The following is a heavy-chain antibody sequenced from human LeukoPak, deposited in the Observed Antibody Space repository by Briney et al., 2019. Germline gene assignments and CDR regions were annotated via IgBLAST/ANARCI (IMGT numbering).Heavy chain of an antibody. CDR2: IFYSGNT. CDR1: GGSISSYY. D-gene: IGHD1-1*01. J-gene: IGHJ4*02. V-gene: IGHV4-59*08. CDR3: ARLDTPRTATDY. Sequence: SETLSLTCTVSGGSISSYYWSWIRQPPGKGLEWIGYIFYSGNTNYNPSLKSRVTISLDTSKNQFSLKLSSVTAADTAVYYCARLDTPRTATDYWGQGTLVTVSS.